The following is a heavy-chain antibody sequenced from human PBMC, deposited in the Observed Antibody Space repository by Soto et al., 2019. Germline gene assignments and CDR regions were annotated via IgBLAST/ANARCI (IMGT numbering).Heavy chain of an antibody. V-gene: IGHV3-21*04. CDR2: ISSSSSYI. J-gene: IGHJ4*02. CDR1: GFTFSSYS. CDR3: AKGLGYGGSQGTLTTSFDF. Sequence: PGGSLRLSCAASGFTFSSYSMNWVRQAPGKGLEWVSSISSSSSYIYYADSVKGRFTISRDNSKNTLYLQMNSLRAEDTAVYYCAKGLGYGGSQGTLTTSFDFWGQGTLVTVSS. D-gene: IGHD4-17*01.